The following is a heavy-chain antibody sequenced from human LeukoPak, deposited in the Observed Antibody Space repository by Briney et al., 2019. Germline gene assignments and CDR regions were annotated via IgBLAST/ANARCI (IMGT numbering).Heavy chain of an antibody. D-gene: IGHD3-22*01. V-gene: IGHV3-33*01. Sequence: GGSLRLSCAASGFTFSIYGMHWVRQAPGKGLEWVAVIWYDGSNKYYADSVKGRFTISRDNSKNTLYLQMNSLRAEDTAVYYCARADYDSSGYSPDYWGQGTLVTVSS. CDR2: IWYDGSNK. CDR1: GFTFSIYG. J-gene: IGHJ4*02. CDR3: ARADYDSSGYSPDY.